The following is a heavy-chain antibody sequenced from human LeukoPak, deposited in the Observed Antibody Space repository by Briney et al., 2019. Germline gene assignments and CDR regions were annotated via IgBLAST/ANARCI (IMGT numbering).Heavy chain of an antibody. CDR2: IGASGEST. J-gene: IGHJ3*01. V-gene: IGHV3-23*01. CDR1: GFTFSVAA. D-gene: IGHD5-24*01. Sequence: GGSLRLSCAASGFTFSVAAMTWVRQAPGKGLEWVSLIGASGESTYYADSVKGRFTISRDNSKNTLSLQMNSLRVEDTAMYFCAKDIQLSTWGLGTMVTVSS. CDR3: AKDIQLST.